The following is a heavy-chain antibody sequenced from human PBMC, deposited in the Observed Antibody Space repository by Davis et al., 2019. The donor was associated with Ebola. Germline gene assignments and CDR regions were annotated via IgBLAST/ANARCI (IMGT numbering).Heavy chain of an antibody. CDR2: INPSGST. Sequence: MPSETLSLTCAVYGGSFSGYYWTWIRQPPGKGLEWIGEINPSGSTNSNPSLKSRVTMSLDTSKNQFSLKLNSVTAADTAVYYCARQGWSGYSLRHWLDPWGRGTLVTVSS. CDR1: GGSFSGYY. V-gene: IGHV4-34*01. J-gene: IGHJ5*02. CDR3: ARQGWSGYSLRHWLDP. D-gene: IGHD3-3*01.